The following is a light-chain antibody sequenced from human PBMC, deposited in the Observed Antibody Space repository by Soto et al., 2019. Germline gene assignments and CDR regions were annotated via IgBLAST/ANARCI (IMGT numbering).Light chain of an antibody. Sequence: DIQMTQSPSAMSASVGDRVTITCRASQGINDIVSWFQQKPGRAPKLLIYDASNLEAGAPSRFSGSGSGTDFTFTISRLQPEDIATYYCQQYENLPTFGQGTRLEIK. CDR1: QGINDI. CDR2: DAS. V-gene: IGKV1-33*01. J-gene: IGKJ5*01. CDR3: QQYENLPT.